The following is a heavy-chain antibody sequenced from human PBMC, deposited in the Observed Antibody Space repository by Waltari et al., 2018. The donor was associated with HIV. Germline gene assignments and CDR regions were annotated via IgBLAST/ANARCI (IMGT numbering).Heavy chain of an antibody. D-gene: IGHD3-3*01. J-gene: IGHJ3*02. Sequence: QVRLVQSGARVKKPGASVKFPCRVSGNPFTNLPMPGFRQPPGKVREWMGGFETEDGETIYAQKFQGRVTMTEDTSTDTAYMELSSLRSEDTAVYYCATETVLRFLEPPGAVDIWGQGTMVTVSS. CDR3: ATETVLRFLEPPGAVDI. CDR1: GNPFTNLP. CDR2: FETEDGET. V-gene: IGHV1-24*01.